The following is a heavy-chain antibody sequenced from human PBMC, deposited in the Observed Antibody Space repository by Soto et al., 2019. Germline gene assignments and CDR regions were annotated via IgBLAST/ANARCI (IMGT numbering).Heavy chain of an antibody. CDR1: GGTFSSYA. J-gene: IGHJ6*02. Sequence: QVQLVQSGAEVKKPGSSVKVSCKASGGTFSSYAISWVRQAPGQGLEWMGGIIPISGTANYAQKFQGRVKNTADESTSTTDMELSSLRSEDTAVYYCARSQGSSTSLEIYYYYYYGMDVWGQGTTVTVSS. CDR2: IIPISGTA. D-gene: IGHD2-2*01. CDR3: ARSQGSSTSLEIYYYYYYGMDV. V-gene: IGHV1-69*01.